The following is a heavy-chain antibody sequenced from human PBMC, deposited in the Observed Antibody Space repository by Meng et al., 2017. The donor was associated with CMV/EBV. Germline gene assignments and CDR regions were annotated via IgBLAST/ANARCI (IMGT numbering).Heavy chain of an antibody. V-gene: IGHV4-34*01. J-gene: IGHJ6*02. D-gene: IGHD2-2*01. CDR3: ARGRKTYCSSTSCYRYGMDV. CDR1: GGSFSGYY. CDR2: INHNGST. Sequence: GSLRLSCAVYGGSFSGYYWSWIRQPPGKGLEWIGEINHNGSTIYNPSLKSRVTISVDTSKNQFSLKLSSVTAADTAVYYCARGRKTYCSSTSCYRYGMDVWGQGTTVTVSS.